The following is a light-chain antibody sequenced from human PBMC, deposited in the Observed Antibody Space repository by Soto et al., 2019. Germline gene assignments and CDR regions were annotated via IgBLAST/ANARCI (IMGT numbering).Light chain of an antibody. CDR3: KSYASSLSGWV. CDR1: SSNIGAGYD. J-gene: IGLJ3*02. V-gene: IGLV1-40*01. Sequence: QSVLTQPPSVSGAPGQRVTISCTGSSSNIGAGYDVHWYQQLPGTAPKRLIYGNSNRPSGVPDRFSGSKSGTSASLAITGLQAEDEADYYCKSYASSLSGWVFGGGTKLTVL. CDR2: GNS.